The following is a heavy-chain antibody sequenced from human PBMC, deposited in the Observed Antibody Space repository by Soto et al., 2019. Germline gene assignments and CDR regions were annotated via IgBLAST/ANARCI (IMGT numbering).Heavy chain of an antibody. J-gene: IGHJ4*02. CDR3: ARGGGGSSWYGAGRYFDY. V-gene: IGHV4-34*01. Sequence: QVQLQQWGAGLLKPSETLSLTCAVYGGSFGGYYWSWIRQPPGKGLEWIGEINHSGSTNYNPSLKSRVTISVDTSKNQFSLKLSSVTAADTAVYYCARGGGGSSWYGAGRYFDYWGQGTLVTVSS. D-gene: IGHD6-13*01. CDR2: INHSGST. CDR1: GGSFGGYY.